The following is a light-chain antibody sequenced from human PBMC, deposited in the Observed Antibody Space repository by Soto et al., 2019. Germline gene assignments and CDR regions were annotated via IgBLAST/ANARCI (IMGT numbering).Light chain of an antibody. CDR2: SAS. J-gene: IGKJ1*01. Sequence: ENVLTQSPGTLSLSPGERVTLSCRASQSVASSYLAWYQQKPGQAPRLLFYSASSRATGIPDRFSGSGSGTDFTLTISRLEPEDFAMYYCQQYGSSPWTFGQGTKVEIK. CDR3: QQYGSSPWT. V-gene: IGKV3-20*01. CDR1: QSVASSY.